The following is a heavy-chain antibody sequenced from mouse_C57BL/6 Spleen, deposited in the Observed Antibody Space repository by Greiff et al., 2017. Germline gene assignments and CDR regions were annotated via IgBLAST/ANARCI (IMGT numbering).Heavy chain of an antibody. CDR3: TRKRTMLDY. CDR1: GYTFTDYE. V-gene: IGHV1-15*01. D-gene: IGHD1-1*02. Sequence: VQLQQSGAELVRPGASVTLSCKASGYTFTDYEMHWVKQTPVHGLEWIGAIDPETGGTAYNQKFKGKAILTADKSSSTAYMELRSLTSEDSAVYYCTRKRTMLDYWGQGTTLTVSS. CDR2: IDPETGGT. J-gene: IGHJ2*01.